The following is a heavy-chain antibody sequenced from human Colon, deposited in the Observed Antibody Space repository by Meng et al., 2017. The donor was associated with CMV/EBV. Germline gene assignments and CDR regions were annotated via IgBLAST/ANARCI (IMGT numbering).Heavy chain of an antibody. J-gene: IGHJ4*02. CDR2: INTNNGNP. CDR3: ARESSRIALAGTTIDY. D-gene: IGHD6-19*01. CDR1: GYSFNTYA. V-gene: IGHV7-4-1*02. Sequence: QVQLVQSGSELKKPGASVKISCKASGYSFNTYAMNWVRQAPGQGLQWVGWINTNNGNPTYAQDFTGRFVFSLDTSVSTAYLQISSLKAEDTAIYYCARESSRIALAGTTIDYWGQGTLVTVSS.